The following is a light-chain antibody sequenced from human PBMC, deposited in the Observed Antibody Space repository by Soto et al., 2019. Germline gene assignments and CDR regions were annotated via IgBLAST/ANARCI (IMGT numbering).Light chain of an antibody. CDR3: KQPKSYPLT. CDR2: XXX. V-gene: IGKV1-9*01. Sequence: DIQLTQSPSFLSASVGDRVTITCRASQGIGSYLGXXQEXXXXXXXXXXXXXXTLQSGVPSRFSGSGSGTEFTLTISRLQPEDFATYHCKQPKSYPLTSGGGTKVDTK. CDR1: QGIGSY. J-gene: IGKJ4*01.